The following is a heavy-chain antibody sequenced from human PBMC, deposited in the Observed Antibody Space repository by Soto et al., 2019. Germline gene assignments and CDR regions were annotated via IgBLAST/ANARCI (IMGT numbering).Heavy chain of an antibody. J-gene: IGHJ3*02. Sequence: PSETLSLTCTVSGGSISSHYWSWIRQPPGRGLEWFGFISYSGSPNYNPSLKSRVTISVDTSKNQFSLKLNSVTAADTAVYYCARTNAFDIWGQGTMVTVS. V-gene: IGHV4-59*11. CDR1: GGSISSHY. CDR3: ARTNAFDI. CDR2: ISYSGSP.